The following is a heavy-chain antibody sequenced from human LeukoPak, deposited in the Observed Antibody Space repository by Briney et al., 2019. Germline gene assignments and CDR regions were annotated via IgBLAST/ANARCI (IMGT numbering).Heavy chain of an antibody. V-gene: IGHV3-66*01. CDR2: IYSGGST. CDR1: GFTVSSNY. Sequence: GGSLRLSCAASGFTVSSNYMSWVRQAPGKGLEWVSVIYSGGSTYYADSVKGRFTISRDNSKNTLYLQMNSLRAEDTAVYYCAREVTIFGVVAYFDYWGQGTLVTVSS. D-gene: IGHD3-3*01. CDR3: AREVTIFGVVAYFDY. J-gene: IGHJ4*02.